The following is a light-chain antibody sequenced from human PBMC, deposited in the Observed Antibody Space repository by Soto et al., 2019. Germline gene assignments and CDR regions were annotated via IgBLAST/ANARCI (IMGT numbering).Light chain of an antibody. CDR3: QQSYSTPWT. J-gene: IGKJ1*01. V-gene: IGKV1-39*01. CDR2: AAS. CDR1: QSISSY. Sequence: DIQMTQSPSSLSASVGDRVTITCRARQSISSYLNWYQQKPGKAPKLLIYAASSLQSGVPSRFSGSGSGTDFTLTISSLQPEDFATYYCQQSYSTPWTFRQGTKVEIK.